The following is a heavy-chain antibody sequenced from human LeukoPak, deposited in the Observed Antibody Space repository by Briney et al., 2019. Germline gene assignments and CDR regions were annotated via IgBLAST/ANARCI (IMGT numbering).Heavy chain of an antibody. J-gene: IGHJ4*02. CDR2: IYENGRT. V-gene: IGHV4-59*01. CDR3: ARDWELGH. D-gene: IGHD1-26*01. Sequence: SETLSLTCTVSGGSMCSFLWSWIRQSPGKGLEWIGFIYENGRTSYNPSLKSRVTISVDTSKNQFSLTLTSMTAADTAVYYCARDWELGHWGRGILVTVTS. CDR1: GGSMCSFL.